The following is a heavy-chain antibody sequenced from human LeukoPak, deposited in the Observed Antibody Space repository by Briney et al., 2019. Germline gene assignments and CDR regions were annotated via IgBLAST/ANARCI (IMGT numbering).Heavy chain of an antibody. J-gene: IGHJ4*02. Sequence: GGSLRLSCAASGFTFIRSAMTWVRHTPGKGLEWVSTITGSGENTYYADSVKGRFTISRDNSKNTVYLQMNSLRVEDTAVYYCARDRAGFGEFLALGYWGQGTLVTVSS. CDR2: ITGSGENT. CDR1: GFTFIRSA. CDR3: ARDRAGFGEFLALGY. V-gene: IGHV3-23*01. D-gene: IGHD3-10*01.